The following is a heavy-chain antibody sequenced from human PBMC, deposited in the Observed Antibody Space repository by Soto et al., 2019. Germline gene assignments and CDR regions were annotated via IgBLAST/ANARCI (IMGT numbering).Heavy chain of an antibody. CDR2: ISAYNGNT. D-gene: IGHD2-8*01. CDR1: GYTFTSYG. Sequence: QVQLVQSGAEVKKPGASVKVSCKASGYTFTSYGISWVRQAPGQGLEWMGWISAYNGNTNYAQKLQGRVTMTTDTATSTAYMEMRSLRSDDTAVYYCARVGCTNGVCYWAYFDYWGQGTLVTVSS. CDR3: ARVGCTNGVCYWAYFDY. J-gene: IGHJ4*02. V-gene: IGHV1-18*01.